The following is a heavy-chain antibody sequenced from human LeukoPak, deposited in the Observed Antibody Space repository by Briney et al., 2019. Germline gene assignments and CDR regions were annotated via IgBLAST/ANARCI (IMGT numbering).Heavy chain of an antibody. CDR3: ARHSSRTNPFDY. J-gene: IGHJ4*02. D-gene: IGHD1/OR15-1a*01. V-gene: IGHV4-4*09. CDR1: GGSISSYY. CDR2: IYTSGSANYNETT. Sequence: SETLSLTCTVSGGSISSYYWSWIRQPPGKGLEWIGYIYTSGSANYNETTNYNPSLKSRVTISVDTSKNQFSLKLSSVTAADTAVYYCARHSSRTNPFDYWGQGTLVPVSA.